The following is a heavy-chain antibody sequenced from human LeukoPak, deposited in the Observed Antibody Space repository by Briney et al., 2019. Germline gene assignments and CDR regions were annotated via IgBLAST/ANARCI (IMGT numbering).Heavy chain of an antibody. D-gene: IGHD2-21*02. CDR3: ATDRDNSDWQKRFDS. CDR1: GFTFSSYW. Sequence: GGSLRLSCAASGFTFSSYWMNWYRQAPGKGLEWVGNINQDASEINYVNSVRGRFTISRDNAKNSLHLQMNSLRAEDTAVYYCATDRDNSDWQKRFDSWGQGTLVTVSS. CDR2: INQDASEI. J-gene: IGHJ4*02. V-gene: IGHV3-7*01.